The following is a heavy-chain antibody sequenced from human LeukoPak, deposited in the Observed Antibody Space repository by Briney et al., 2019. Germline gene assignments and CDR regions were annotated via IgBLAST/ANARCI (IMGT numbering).Heavy chain of an antibody. CDR3: ASIPSYYFDY. Sequence: SQTLSLTCTVSGGSISSGGYYWSWIRQPPGKGLEWIGYIYHSGSTFYNPSLKSRVTISVDGSKNQFSLKLSSVTAADTAVYYCASIPSYYFDYWGQGTLVTVSS. CDR2: IYHSGST. V-gene: IGHV4-30-2*01. D-gene: IGHD6-6*01. J-gene: IGHJ4*02. CDR1: GGSISSGGYY.